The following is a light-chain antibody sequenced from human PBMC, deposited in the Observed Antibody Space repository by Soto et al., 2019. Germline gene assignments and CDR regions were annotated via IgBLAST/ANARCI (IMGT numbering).Light chain of an antibody. V-gene: IGKV1-6*01. CDR3: LQDYGDSWT. Sequence: QMTQSPFSLSAPVGEKIIITCRASRDVGSDVSWYQQKPGQAPKLLIYAASNLYTGVPSRFSGSRSGTEYTLTISSLQPEDFASYYCLQDYGDSWTFGQGTKVDIK. CDR2: AAS. CDR1: RDVGSD. J-gene: IGKJ1*01.